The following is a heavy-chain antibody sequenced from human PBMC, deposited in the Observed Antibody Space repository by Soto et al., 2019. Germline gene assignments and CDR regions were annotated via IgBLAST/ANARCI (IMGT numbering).Heavy chain of an antibody. CDR3: ARINGGSPDF. D-gene: IGHD2-15*01. Sequence: SETLSLTCTVSDGYINNHFWSWIRQPAGKGLEWIGHIYMSGTTTYNPSLKSRATMSVDTPRNQFSLKVSSVTAADTAVYYCARINGGSPDFWGQGALVTVSS. J-gene: IGHJ4*02. CDR1: DGYINNHF. V-gene: IGHV4-4*07. CDR2: IYMSGTT.